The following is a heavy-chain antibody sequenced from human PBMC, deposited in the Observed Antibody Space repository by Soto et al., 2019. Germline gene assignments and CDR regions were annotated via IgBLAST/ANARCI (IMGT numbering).Heavy chain of an antibody. J-gene: IGHJ3*02. D-gene: IGHD3-22*01. CDR1: GGSISSSNW. CDR2: IYHSGST. Sequence: SETLSLTCAVSGGSISSSNWWSWVRQPPGKGLEWIGEIYHSGSTNYNPSLKSRVTISVDKSKNQFSLKLSSVTAADTAAYYCAKAYYYYDSSGYLGRWAFDIWGQGTMVTVSS. CDR3: AKAYYYYDSSGYLGRWAFDI. V-gene: IGHV4-4*02.